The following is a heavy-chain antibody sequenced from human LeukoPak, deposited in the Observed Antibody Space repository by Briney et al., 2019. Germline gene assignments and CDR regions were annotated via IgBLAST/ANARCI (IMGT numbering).Heavy chain of an antibody. CDR1: GFSITDHY. CDR3: TRVRHGDYFDY. Sequence: GGSLRLSCAASGFSITDHYMDWVRQAPGKGLEWVGRTRNKPNGYTTDYGTSVKGRFTVSRDDSENSLYLQMNSLKTEDTAVYYCTRVRHGDYFDYWGRGTLVTVSS. CDR2: TRNKPNGYTT. D-gene: IGHD4-17*01. V-gene: IGHV3-72*01. J-gene: IGHJ4*02.